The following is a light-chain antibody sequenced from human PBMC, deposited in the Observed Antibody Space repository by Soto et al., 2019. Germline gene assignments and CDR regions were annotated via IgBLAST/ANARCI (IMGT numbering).Light chain of an antibody. V-gene: IGKV3-15*01. Sequence: THSAATLSVSPGERVTLSCRASQDFXSNFAWYQQKPGQAPRVLIYXASTRATGIPASFSGSGYGTEFTITISSLQSEDVAVYCWQQRSNRPTFGQGTRLEIK. CDR3: QQRSNRPT. CDR1: QDFXSN. CDR2: XAS. J-gene: IGKJ5*01.